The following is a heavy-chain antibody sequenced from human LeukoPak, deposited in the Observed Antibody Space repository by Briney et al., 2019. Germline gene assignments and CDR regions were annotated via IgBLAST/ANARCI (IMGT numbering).Heavy chain of an antibody. D-gene: IGHD6-13*01. V-gene: IGHV4-59*08. Sequence: SETLSLTCTVSSASFSSYYWSWIRQPPGKGLEWIGYSRNSGFTKCNASLKSRVTISIDTSQNQFSLKLTSVTAADTAVYYCARHGQQLENNAFDMWGQGTMVTVSS. CDR1: SASFSSYY. CDR2: SRNSGFT. CDR3: ARHGQQLENNAFDM. J-gene: IGHJ3*02.